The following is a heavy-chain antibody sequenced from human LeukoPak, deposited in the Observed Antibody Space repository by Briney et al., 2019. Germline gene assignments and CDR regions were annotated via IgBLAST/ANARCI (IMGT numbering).Heavy chain of an antibody. CDR1: GASISGYY. CDR3: ARAHTSSWYMDY. CDR2: IYSSGST. V-gene: IGHV4-59*01. D-gene: IGHD6-13*01. Sequence: SETLSLTCSVSGASISGYYWSWIRQPPGKGLEWTGYIYSSGSTTYNPSLKSRVTMSVDTSENHISLKVRSVTAADTALYYCARAHTSSWYMDYWGQGTPVTVSS. J-gene: IGHJ4*02.